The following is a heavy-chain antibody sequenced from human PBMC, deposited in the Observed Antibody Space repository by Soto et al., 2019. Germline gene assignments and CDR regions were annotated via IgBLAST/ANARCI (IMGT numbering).Heavy chain of an antibody. Sequence: QLQLQESGPGLVKPSETLSLTCTVSGGSISSSSYYWGWIRQPPGKGLEWIGSIYYSGSTYYNPSLKRRVTISVDTSKNQFSLKLSSVTAADTAVYYCARNPGYSSSWYEKYYYYYMDVWGKGTTVTVSS. D-gene: IGHD6-13*01. V-gene: IGHV4-39*01. CDR1: GGSISSSSYY. CDR3: ARNPGYSSSWYEKYYYYYMDV. CDR2: IYYSGST. J-gene: IGHJ6*03.